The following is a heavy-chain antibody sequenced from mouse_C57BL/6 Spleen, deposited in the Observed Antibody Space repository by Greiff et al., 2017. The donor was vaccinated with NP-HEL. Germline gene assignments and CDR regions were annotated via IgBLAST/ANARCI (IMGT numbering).Heavy chain of an antibody. J-gene: IGHJ4*01. CDR2: IYPRSGNT. CDR3: ARSDYDAGGMDY. D-gene: IGHD2-4*01. V-gene: IGHV1-81*01. Sequence: VKLMESGAELARPGASVKLSCKASGYTFTSYGISWVKQRTGQGLEWIGEIYPRSGNTYYNEKFKGKATLTADKSSSTAYMELRSLTSEDSAVYFCARSDYDAGGMDYWGQGTSVTVSS. CDR1: GYTFTSYG.